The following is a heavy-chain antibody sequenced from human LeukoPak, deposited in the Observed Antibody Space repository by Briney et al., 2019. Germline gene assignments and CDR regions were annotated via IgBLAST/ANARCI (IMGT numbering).Heavy chain of an antibody. V-gene: IGHV1-69*05. CDR2: IIPIFGTA. D-gene: IGHD2-15*01. CDR1: GGTFSSYA. Sequence: ASVKVSCKASGGTFSSYAISWVRQAPGQGLEWMGRIIPIFGTANYAQKLQGRVTITTDESTSTAYMELSSLRSEDTAVYYCARDPQSLGYCSGGSCHGGFDPWGQGTLVTVSS. CDR3: ARDPQSLGYCSGGSCHGGFDP. J-gene: IGHJ5*02.